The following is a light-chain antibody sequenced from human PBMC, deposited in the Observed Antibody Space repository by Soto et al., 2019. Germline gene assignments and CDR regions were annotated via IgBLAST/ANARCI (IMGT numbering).Light chain of an antibody. J-gene: IGLJ1*01. CDR3: YSYTSSSTYV. V-gene: IGLV2-14*01. CDR2: DVS. CDR1: GSDVGAYNY. Sequence: QSALTQPASVSGSPGPSITISCSGTGSDVGAYNYVSWYQQHPAKAPKLMIYDVSNRPSGVSDRFSGSKSGNTASLTISGLHAEDEADYYCYSYTSSSTYVFGSGTKVTVL.